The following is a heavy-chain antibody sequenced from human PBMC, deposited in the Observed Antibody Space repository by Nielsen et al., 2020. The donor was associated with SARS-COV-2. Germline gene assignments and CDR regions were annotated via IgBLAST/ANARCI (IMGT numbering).Heavy chain of an antibody. J-gene: IGHJ4*02. Sequence: GGSLRLSCAASGFTFSSYSMNWVRQAPGKGLEWVSSISSSSSSYIYYADSVKGRFTISRDNAKNSLYLQMNSLRAEDTAVYYCARAGVDYYDSSGYYLDRLYDYWGQGTLVTVSS. V-gene: IGHV3-21*01. D-gene: IGHD3-22*01. CDR3: ARAGVDYYDSSGYYLDRLYDY. CDR2: ISSSSSSYI. CDR1: GFTFSSYS.